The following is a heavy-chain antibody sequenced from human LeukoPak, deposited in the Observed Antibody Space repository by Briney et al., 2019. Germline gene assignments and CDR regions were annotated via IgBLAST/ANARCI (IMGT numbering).Heavy chain of an antibody. V-gene: IGHV3-15*01. J-gene: IGHJ4*02. CDR2: IKSKTDGGTT. Sequence: PGGSLRLSCAASGFTFSNAWMSWVRQAPGKGLEWVGRIKSKTDGGTTDYAAPVKGRFTISRDNSKDTLYLQMNSLRAEDTAVYYCAKDRYYDSSGPGVFDYWGQGTLVTVSS. CDR1: GFTFSNAW. CDR3: AKDRYYDSSGPGVFDY. D-gene: IGHD3-22*01.